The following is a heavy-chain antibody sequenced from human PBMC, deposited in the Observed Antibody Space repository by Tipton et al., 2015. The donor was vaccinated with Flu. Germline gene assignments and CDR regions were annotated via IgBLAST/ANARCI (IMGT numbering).Heavy chain of an antibody. V-gene: IGHV4-59*01. CDR2: IYYSGST. Sequence: TLSLTCTVSGGSISSYYWSWIRQPPGKGLEWIGYIYYSGSTNYNPSLKSRVTISVDTSKNQFSLKLSSVTAADTAVYYCARDDGGSGGGNRLDYWGQGTLVTVSS. D-gene: IGHD2-15*01. CDR3: ARDDGGSGGGNRLDY. J-gene: IGHJ4*02. CDR1: GGSISSYY.